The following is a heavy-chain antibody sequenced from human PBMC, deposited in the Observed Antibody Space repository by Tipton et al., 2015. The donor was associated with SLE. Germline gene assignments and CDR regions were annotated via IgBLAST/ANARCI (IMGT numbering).Heavy chain of an antibody. D-gene: IGHD2-2*01. V-gene: IGHV4-39*07. CDR1: GGSISSSSYY. J-gene: IGHJ4*02. Sequence: LSLTCTVSGGSISSSSYYWGWIRQPSGKGLEWIGSIYYSGSTNYNPSLKSRVTISVDTSKNQFSLKLSSVTAADTAAYYCARGAPHCSSTSCVDYWGQGTLVTVSS. CDR3: ARGAPHCSSTSCVDY. CDR2: IYYSGST.